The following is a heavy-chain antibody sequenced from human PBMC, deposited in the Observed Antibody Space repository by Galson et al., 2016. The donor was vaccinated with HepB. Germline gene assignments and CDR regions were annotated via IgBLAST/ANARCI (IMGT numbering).Heavy chain of an antibody. CDR1: GASNIMNKYF. D-gene: IGHD1-20*01. Sequence: ETLSLTCSVSGASNIMNKYFWGWIRQPPGKGLEWIGSMFSTGSSYFNLSLKSRVSMSIDTSTNRLSLKLRSVTTADTAFYYCARPISGTSLSDFDYWGQGILVTVSS. J-gene: IGHJ4*02. CDR2: MFSTGSS. V-gene: IGHV4-39*02. CDR3: ARPISGTSLSDFDY.